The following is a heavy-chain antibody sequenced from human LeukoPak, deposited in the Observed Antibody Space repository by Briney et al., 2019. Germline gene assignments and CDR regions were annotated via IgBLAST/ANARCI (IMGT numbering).Heavy chain of an antibody. J-gene: IGHJ4*02. CDR1: GFTVSSNY. CDR2: IYSGGNT. CDR3: AKGPLIEVAGTTWDY. Sequence: GGSLRLSCAASGFTVSSNYMSWVRQAPGKGLEWVSVIYSGGNTYYADSVKGRFTISRDNSKNTLYLQMNSLRAEDRAIYYCAKGPLIEVAGTTWDYWGQGTLVAVSS. V-gene: IGHV3-53*01. D-gene: IGHD6-19*01.